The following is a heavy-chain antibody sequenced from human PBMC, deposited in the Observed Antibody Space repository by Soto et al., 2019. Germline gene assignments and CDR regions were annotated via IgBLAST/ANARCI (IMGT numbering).Heavy chain of an antibody. D-gene: IGHD6-25*01. J-gene: IGHJ4*02. Sequence: GGSLRLSCAASGFTFSNAWMSWVRQAPGKGLAWVGRIKSKTDGGTTDYAAPVKGRFTISRDDSKNTLYLQMNSLKTEDTAVYYRTTDRGYSSASFDYWGQGTLVTVSS. CDR1: GFTFSNAW. CDR3: TTDRGYSSASFDY. V-gene: IGHV3-15*01. CDR2: IKSKTDGGTT.